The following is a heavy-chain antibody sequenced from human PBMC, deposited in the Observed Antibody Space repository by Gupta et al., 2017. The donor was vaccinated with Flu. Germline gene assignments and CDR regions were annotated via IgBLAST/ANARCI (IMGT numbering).Heavy chain of an antibody. Sequence: EVELVESGGGLVQPGGSSSLSCAASGFPFDDYAMHWVRQSHGKGVQWVSGSSRDYKRKGCADVASGRYTVSSANAKKCLLLHSDGLSPDAEGLYYCTREHVGHGRNNSSRYVYWGQGTLVTVSS. CDR3: TREHVGHGRNNSSRYVY. J-gene: IGHJ4*02. V-gene: IGHV3-9*01. D-gene: IGHD2-2*01. CDR2: SSRDYKRK. CDR1: GFPFDDYA.